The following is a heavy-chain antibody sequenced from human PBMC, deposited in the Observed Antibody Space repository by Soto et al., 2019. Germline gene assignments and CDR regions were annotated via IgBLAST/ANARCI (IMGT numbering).Heavy chain of an antibody. CDR1: GFTFYSYA. Sequence: GGSLRLSCAASGFTFYSYAMSWVRQAPGKGLEWVSTIRGSGDRAYYADSVTGRFTISRDNSKNMLYLRMDSLRAEDTALYYCAKANYDILTAYPFDYWGQGTLVTVSS. V-gene: IGHV3-23*01. J-gene: IGHJ4*02. CDR3: AKANYDILTAYPFDY. CDR2: IRGSGDRA. D-gene: IGHD3-9*01.